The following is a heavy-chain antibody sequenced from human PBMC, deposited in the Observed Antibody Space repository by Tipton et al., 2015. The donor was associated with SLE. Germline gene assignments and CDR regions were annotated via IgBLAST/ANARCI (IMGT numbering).Heavy chain of an antibody. V-gene: IGHV4-39*01. CDR1: GSSISSSSYY. J-gene: IGHJ5*02. CDR2: IYYSGST. CDR3: ARRPRYSSGWFNWFDP. Sequence: TLSLTCTVSGSSISSSSYYWGWIRQPPGKGLEWIGSIYYSGSTYYNPPLKSRVTISVDTSKNQFSLKLSSVAAADTAVYYCARRPRYSSGWFNWFDPWGQGTLVTVSS. D-gene: IGHD6-19*01.